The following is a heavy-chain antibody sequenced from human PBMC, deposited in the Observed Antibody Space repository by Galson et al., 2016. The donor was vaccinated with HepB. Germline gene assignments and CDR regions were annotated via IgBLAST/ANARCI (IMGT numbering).Heavy chain of an antibody. V-gene: IGHV4-31*03. CDR1: GGSISTGGYY. CDR3: ARVGRINSETRSPYNFDY. D-gene: IGHD2-15*01. CDR2: IYYSGST. J-gene: IGHJ4*02. Sequence: TLSLTCTVSGGSISTGGYYWTWIRQHPGKALEWIGYIYYSGSTYYNPSLQSRLSMSVDTSKNQFSLKVNSVTAADTAVYFCARVGRINSETRSPYNFDYWGQGTLVTVSS.